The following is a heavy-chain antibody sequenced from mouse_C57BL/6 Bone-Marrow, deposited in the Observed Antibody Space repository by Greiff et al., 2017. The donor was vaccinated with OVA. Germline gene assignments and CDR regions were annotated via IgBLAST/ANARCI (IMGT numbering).Heavy chain of an antibody. V-gene: IGHV10-1*01. CDR3: VGGGGSWFAY. Sequence: GGGLVQPKGSLKLPCAASGFSFNTYAMNWVRQAPGKGLEWVARIRSKSNNYATYYADSVKDRFTISKDDSESMLYLQMNNLKTEDTAMYYCVGGGGSWFAYWGQGTLVTVSA. CDR1: GFSFNTYA. J-gene: IGHJ3*01. CDR2: IRSKSNNYAT.